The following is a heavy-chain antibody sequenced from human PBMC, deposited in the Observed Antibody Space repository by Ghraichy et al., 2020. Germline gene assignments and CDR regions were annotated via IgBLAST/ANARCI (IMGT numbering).Heavy chain of an antibody. D-gene: IGHD5-18*01. Sequence: ESLNISCAASGFTFSSFWMSWVRQAPGKGLEWVANIKDDGGEKYYVDSVKGRFTISRDNAKNSLYLQMNNLRAEDTAVYYCAREPRGYSYGSWGQGTLVTVSS. V-gene: IGHV3-7*03. CDR3: AREPRGYSYGS. CDR1: GFTFSSFW. J-gene: IGHJ4*02. CDR2: IKDDGGEK.